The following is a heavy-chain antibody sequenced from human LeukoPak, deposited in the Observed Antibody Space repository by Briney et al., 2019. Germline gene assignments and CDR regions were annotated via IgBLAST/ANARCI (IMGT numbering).Heavy chain of an antibody. D-gene: IGHD3-9*01. J-gene: IGHJ6*02. V-gene: IGHV3-23*01. Sequence: PGGSLRLSCAASGFTFSSFAMSWVRQAPGKGLEWVSAISGSGGSTYYADSVKGRFTISRDNSKNTLYLQMNSLRAEDTAVYYCAKERRESYDILTGYYLYYYYGMDVWGQRTTVTVSS. CDR2: ISGSGGST. CDR1: GFTFSSFA. CDR3: AKERRESYDILTGYYLYYYYGMDV.